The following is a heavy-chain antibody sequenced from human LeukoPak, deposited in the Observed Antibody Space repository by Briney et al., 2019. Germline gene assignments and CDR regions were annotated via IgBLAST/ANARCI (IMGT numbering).Heavy chain of an antibody. D-gene: IGHD1-26*01. Sequence: GGSLRLSCAASGFTFSSYAMSWVRQAPGRGLEWVSAISGSGGSTYYADSVKGRFTISRDNSKNTLYLQMNSLRAEDTAVYYCARDIVGGTRNYWGQGTLVTVSS. CDR2: ISGSGGST. CDR1: GFTFSSYA. CDR3: ARDIVGGTRNY. J-gene: IGHJ4*02. V-gene: IGHV3-23*01.